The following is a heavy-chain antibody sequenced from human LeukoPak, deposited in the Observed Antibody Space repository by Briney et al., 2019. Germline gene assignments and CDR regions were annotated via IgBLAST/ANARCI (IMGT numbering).Heavy chain of an antibody. CDR1: GGSISSYY. CDR3: ARRVQGGYYYYYMDV. D-gene: IGHD3-16*01. V-gene: IGHV4-59*01. Sequence: PSETLSLTCTVSGGSISSYYWSWIRQPPGKRLEWIGYIHYSGSTNYNPSLKSRVTISVDTSQNQFSLKLSSVTAADTAVYYCARRVQGGYYYYYMDVWGKGTTVTVSS. J-gene: IGHJ6*03. CDR2: IHYSGST.